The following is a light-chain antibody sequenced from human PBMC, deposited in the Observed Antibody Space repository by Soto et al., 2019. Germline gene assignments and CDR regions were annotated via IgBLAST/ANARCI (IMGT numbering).Light chain of an antibody. Sequence: QTVVTQPPSVSGAPGQRVTISCTGSSSNIGAGYDVHWYQQLPGTAPKLLIYGNSNRPSGVPDRFSGSKSGTSASLAITGLQAEDEADYYCQSYDTSLGGWGVFGGGTQLTVL. CDR3: QSYDTSLGGWGV. V-gene: IGLV1-40*01. CDR1: SSNIGAGYD. CDR2: GNS. J-gene: IGLJ2*01.